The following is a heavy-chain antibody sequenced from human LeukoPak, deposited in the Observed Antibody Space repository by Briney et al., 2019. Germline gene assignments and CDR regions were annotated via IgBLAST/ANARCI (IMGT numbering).Heavy chain of an antibody. Sequence: ASVTVSCKASGYTFTDNFFHWVRQAPGQGLEWVGWIHPKTGVTHYAQSFQGRVTLTRDTSISTAYMELSGLRSDDTAVYYCARDHNWGPDYWGQGTLVTVSS. J-gene: IGHJ4*02. D-gene: IGHD7-27*01. CDR1: GYTFTDNF. V-gene: IGHV1-2*02. CDR3: ARDHNWGPDY. CDR2: IHPKTGVT.